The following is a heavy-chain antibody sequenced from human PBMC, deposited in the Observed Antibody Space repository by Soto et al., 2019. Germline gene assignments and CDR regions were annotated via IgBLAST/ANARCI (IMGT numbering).Heavy chain of an antibody. CDR2: IYSGGST. D-gene: IGHD2-2*01. V-gene: IGHV3-66*01. CDR3: ARDPKAVVPAARTDAFDI. Sequence: GGSLRLSCAASGFTFSSYAMHWVRQAPGKGLEWVSVIYSGGSTYYADSVKGRFTISRDNSKNTLYLQMNSLRAEDTAVYYCARDPKAVVPAARTDAFDIWGQGTMVTVSS. CDR1: GFTFSSYA. J-gene: IGHJ3*02.